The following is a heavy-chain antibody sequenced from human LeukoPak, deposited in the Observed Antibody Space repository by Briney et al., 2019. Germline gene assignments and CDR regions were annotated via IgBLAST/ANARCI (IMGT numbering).Heavy chain of an antibody. CDR1: GGSISSYY. Sequence: SETLSLTCTVSGGSISSYYWSWIRQPPGKGLEWIGYIYYSGSTNYNPSLKSRVTISVDTSKNQFSLKLSSVTAADTAAYYCARVSSSWYQDWYFDLWGRGTLVTVSS. CDR3: ARVSSSWYQDWYFDL. CDR2: IYYSGST. J-gene: IGHJ2*01. V-gene: IGHV4-59*01. D-gene: IGHD6-13*01.